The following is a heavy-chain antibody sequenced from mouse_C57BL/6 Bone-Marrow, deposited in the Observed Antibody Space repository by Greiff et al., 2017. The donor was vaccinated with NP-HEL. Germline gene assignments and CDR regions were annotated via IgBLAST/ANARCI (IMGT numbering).Heavy chain of an antibody. CDR1: GFTFSSYG. CDR2: ISSGGSYT. D-gene: IGHD2-5*01. J-gene: IGHJ1*03. CDR3: ARRGGTIVKRYFEV. V-gene: IGHV5-6*01. Sequence: EVQRVESGGDLVKPGGSLKLSCAASGFTFSSYGMSWVRQTPDKRLEWVATISSGGSYTYYPDSVKGRFTISRDNAKNTLYLQMSSLKSEDTAMYYCARRGGTIVKRYFEVWGTGTTVTVSS.